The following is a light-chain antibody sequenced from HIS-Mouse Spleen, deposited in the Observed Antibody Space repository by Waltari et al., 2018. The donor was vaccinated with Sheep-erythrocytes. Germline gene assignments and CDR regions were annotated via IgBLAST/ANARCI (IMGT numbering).Light chain of an antibody. V-gene: IGKV1-8*01. Sequence: AILVTQDPSASAAATGSRVTLTCRASQGISSYLAWYQQKPGKPPKLLIYAASTLQSGVPSRFSGSGSGTDFTLTISCLQSEDFATYYCQQYYSYPPTFGQGTKVEIK. CDR2: AAS. J-gene: IGKJ1*01. CDR1: QGISSY. CDR3: QQYYSYPPT.